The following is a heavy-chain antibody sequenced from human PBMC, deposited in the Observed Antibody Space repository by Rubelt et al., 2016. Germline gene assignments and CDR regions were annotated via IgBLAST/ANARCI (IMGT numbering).Heavy chain of an antibody. J-gene: IGHJ4*02. CDR3: AKAASCSSTSCQYFDY. CDR2: ISSTGSTT. Sequence: EVQLVESGGGLVQPGGSLRLSCSASGFTFRSYGMHWVRQAPGEGLEYVSGISSTGSTTQYADSVKGRFTISRDNSKNTVSLQMSSLRAEDTAVYYCAKAASCSSTSCQYFDYWGQGTLVTVSS. CDR1: GFTFRSYG. V-gene: IGHV3-64D*09. D-gene: IGHD2-2*01.